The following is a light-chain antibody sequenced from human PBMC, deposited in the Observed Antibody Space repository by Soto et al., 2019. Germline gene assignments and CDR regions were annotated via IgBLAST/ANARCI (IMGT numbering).Light chain of an antibody. V-gene: IGKV2-28*01. CDR1: QSLLHSNGYNY. Sequence: DIVMTQSPLSLPVTPGEPASISCRSSQSLLHSNGYNYMDWYLQKPGQSPQPLIYLGSNRASGVPDRFSGSGSGTDFTLKISRVEAEDVGVYCCMQALQTPRTVGQGTKVEIK. J-gene: IGKJ1*01. CDR2: LGS. CDR3: MQALQTPRT.